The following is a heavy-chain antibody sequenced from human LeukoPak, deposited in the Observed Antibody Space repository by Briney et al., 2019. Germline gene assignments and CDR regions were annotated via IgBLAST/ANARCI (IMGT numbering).Heavy chain of an antibody. D-gene: IGHD1-26*01. CDR3: ARDYLVGAPLDS. CDR2: MFIGGST. Sequence: SETLSLTCTVSGVSITNYYWAWHRPPAGKGLEWIGRMFIGGSTNNNTSLRRRVRISITKTNNQCSLKLRSVTAADTAVYDCARDYLVGAPLDSWGQGTLVTVSS. CDR1: GVSITNYY. J-gene: IGHJ4*02. V-gene: IGHV4-4*07.